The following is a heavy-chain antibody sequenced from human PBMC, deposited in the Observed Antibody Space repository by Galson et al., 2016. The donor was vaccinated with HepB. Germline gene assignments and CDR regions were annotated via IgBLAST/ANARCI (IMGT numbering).Heavy chain of an antibody. J-gene: IGHJ4*02. D-gene: IGHD3-9*01. Sequence: TLSLTCTVSSGSISSGGYYWSWIRQHPGKGLEWIGYIYFSGTTSYNPSLKSRVTISLDTPKNRFSLKLTSVTAAATAVYFCASNLIGPYYFDYWGQGTLVTVSS. CDR2: IYFSGTT. CDR1: SGSISSGGYY. CDR3: ASNLIGPYYFDY. V-gene: IGHV4-31*03.